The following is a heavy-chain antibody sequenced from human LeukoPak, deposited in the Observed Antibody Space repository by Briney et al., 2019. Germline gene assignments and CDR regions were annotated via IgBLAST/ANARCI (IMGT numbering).Heavy chain of an antibody. D-gene: IGHD3-9*01. J-gene: IGHJ5*02. CDR3: ARLWGDILTGYYPSQYNWFDP. V-gene: IGHV1-69*04. CDR2: IIPILGIA. Sequence: ASVKVSCKASGGTFTSYAISWVRQAPGQGREWMGRIIPILGIANYARKFQGRVTITANKSTSTAYTELSSLRSENTAVYYCARLWGDILTGYYPSQYNWFDPWGQGTLVTVSS. CDR1: GGTFTSYA.